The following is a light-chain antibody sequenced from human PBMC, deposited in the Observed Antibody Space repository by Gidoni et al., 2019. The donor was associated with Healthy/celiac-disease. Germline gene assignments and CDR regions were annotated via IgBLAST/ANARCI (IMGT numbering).Light chain of an antibody. CDR2: LGS. CDR1: QHLLNSNGYNY. V-gene: IGKV2-28*01. Sequence: DIVMTQSPLSLPVNPGEPASISCRSRQHLLNSNGYNYLDWYLQKPGQSPQLLIYLGSNRASGVPDRFSGSGSGTDFTLKISRVEAEDVGVYYCMQALQTPRTFGQGTKVEIK. J-gene: IGKJ1*01. CDR3: MQALQTPRT.